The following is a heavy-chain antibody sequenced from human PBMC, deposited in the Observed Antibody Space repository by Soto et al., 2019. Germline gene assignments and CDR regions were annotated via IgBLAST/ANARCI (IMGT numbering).Heavy chain of an antibody. CDR2: ISSSGSTI. CDR1: GFTFSSYE. Sequence: PGGSLRLSCAASGFTFSSYEMNWVRQAPGKGLEWVSYISSSGSTIYYADSVKGRFTISRDNAKNSLYLQMNSLRAEDTAVYYCARDVSWTHAALGYWGQGTLVTVSS. J-gene: IGHJ4*02. D-gene: IGHD6-13*01. CDR3: ARDVSWTHAALGY. V-gene: IGHV3-48*03.